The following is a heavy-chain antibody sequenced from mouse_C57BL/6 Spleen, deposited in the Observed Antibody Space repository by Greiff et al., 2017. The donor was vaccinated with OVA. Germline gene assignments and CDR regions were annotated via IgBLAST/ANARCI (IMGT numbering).Heavy chain of an antibody. CDR2: IYPGSGST. D-gene: IGHD2-4*01. Sequence: QVQLKESGAELVKPGASVKMSCKASGYTFTSYWITWVKQRPGQGLEWIGDIYPGSGSTNYNEKFKSKATLTVDTSSSTAYMQLSSLTSEDSAVYYCARPYDYDGSWFAYWGQGTLVTVSA. J-gene: IGHJ3*01. CDR3: ARPYDYDGSWFAY. CDR1: GYTFTSYW. V-gene: IGHV1-55*01.